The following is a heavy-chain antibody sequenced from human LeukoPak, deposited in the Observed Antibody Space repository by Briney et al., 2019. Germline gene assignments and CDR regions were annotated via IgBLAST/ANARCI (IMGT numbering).Heavy chain of an antibody. Sequence: GGSLRLSCAASGFTFSSYSMNWVRQAPGKGLEWVSSISSSSSYIYYADSVKGRFTISRDNAKNSLYLQMNSLRAEDTAVYYCARTYYDILTGSQGGMDVWGQGTTVTVSS. V-gene: IGHV3-21*01. D-gene: IGHD3-9*01. CDR1: GFTFSSYS. CDR3: ARTYYDILTGSQGGMDV. CDR2: ISSSSSYI. J-gene: IGHJ6*02.